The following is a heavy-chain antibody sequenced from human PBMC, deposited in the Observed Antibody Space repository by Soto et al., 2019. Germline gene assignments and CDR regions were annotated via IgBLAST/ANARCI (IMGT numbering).Heavy chain of an antibody. Sequence: QVQLQQWGAGLLKPSEILSLTCAVYGGSFSGYYWSWIRQPPGKGLEWIGEINHSGSTNYNPSLKSRVTISVDTSKNQFSLKLSSVTAADTAVYYCARGGGAAAGTRQYFDYWGQGTLVTVSS. CDR3: ARGGGAAAGTRQYFDY. V-gene: IGHV4-34*01. D-gene: IGHD6-13*01. CDR1: GGSFSGYY. CDR2: INHSGST. J-gene: IGHJ4*02.